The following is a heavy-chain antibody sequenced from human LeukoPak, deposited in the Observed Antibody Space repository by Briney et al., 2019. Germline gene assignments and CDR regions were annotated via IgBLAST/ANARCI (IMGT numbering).Heavy chain of an antibody. Sequence: GASVKVFCKASGYTFTGYYMHWVRQAPGQGLEWMGWINPKSGGTNYAQKFQGRVTMTRDTSITTAYMELSKLRSDDMAVYYCASGVNDYGDFYFDYWGQGTLVTASS. CDR2: INPKSGGT. V-gene: IGHV1-2*02. D-gene: IGHD4-17*01. J-gene: IGHJ4*02. CDR3: ASGVNDYGDFYFDY. CDR1: GYTFTGYY.